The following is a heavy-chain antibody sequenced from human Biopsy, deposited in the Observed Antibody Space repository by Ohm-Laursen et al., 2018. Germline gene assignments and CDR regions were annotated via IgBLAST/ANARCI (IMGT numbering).Heavy chain of an antibody. V-gene: IGHV4-4*07. CDR3: ARATNSTGWPYYYFYGMDV. Sequence: GTLSLTCTVSGGSISGHFWSWVRQPAGKGLEWIGRIYSNGNTNYNPSLKSRVSMSVDTSKNHFSLNLTSVTAADTAVYYCARATNSTGWPYYYFYGMDVWGQGTTVTVSS. CDR1: GGSISGHF. J-gene: IGHJ6*02. CDR2: IYSNGNT. D-gene: IGHD2/OR15-2a*01.